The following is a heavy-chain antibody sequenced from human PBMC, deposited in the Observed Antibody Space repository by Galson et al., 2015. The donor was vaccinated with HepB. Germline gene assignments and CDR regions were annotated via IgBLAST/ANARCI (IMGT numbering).Heavy chain of an antibody. Sequence: SLRLSCAASGFTFSSYAMHWVRQAPGKGLEYVSAISSNGGSTYYADSVKGRFTISRDNSKNTLYLQMSSLRAEDTAVYYCVKDLVATGDYYYYYMDVWGKGPRSPSP. CDR2: ISSNGGST. CDR1: GFTFSSYA. J-gene: IGHJ6*03. D-gene: IGHD5-12*01. CDR3: VKDLVATGDYYYYYMDV. V-gene: IGHV3-64D*06.